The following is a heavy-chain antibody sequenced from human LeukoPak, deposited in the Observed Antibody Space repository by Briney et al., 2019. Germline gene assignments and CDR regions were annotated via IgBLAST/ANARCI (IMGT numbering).Heavy chain of an antibody. V-gene: IGHV1-69*13. CDR1: GGTFSSYA. J-gene: IGHJ4*02. CDR3: AISLHYYDSSGPLHY. Sequence: SVKVSCKASGGTFSSYAISWVRQAPGQGLEWMGGIIPTFGTANYAQKFQGRVTITADESTSTAYMELSSLRSEDTAVYYCAISLHYYDSSGPLHYWGQGTLVTVSS. D-gene: IGHD3-22*01. CDR2: IIPTFGTA.